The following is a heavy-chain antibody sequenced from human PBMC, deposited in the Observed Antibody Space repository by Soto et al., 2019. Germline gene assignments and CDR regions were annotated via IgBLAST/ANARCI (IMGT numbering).Heavy chain of an antibody. J-gene: IGHJ5*02. Sequence: PSETLSLTCAVSGGSISSGGYSWSWIRQPPGKGPEWIGYLYNTGSTIYNPSLKSRVTISVDTSKNQFSLKLNSVTAADTAVYYCARVPGPWGQGTLVTVSS. D-gene: IGHD7-27*01. CDR3: ARVPGP. CDR2: LYNTGST. V-gene: IGHV4-61*08. CDR1: GGSISSGGYS.